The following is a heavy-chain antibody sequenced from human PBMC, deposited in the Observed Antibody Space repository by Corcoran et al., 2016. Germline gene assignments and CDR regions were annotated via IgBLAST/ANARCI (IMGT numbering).Heavy chain of an antibody. CDR3: ARHSRRGSYYYYGMDV. V-gene: IGHV5-51*01. Sequence: EVQLVQSGAEVKKPGESLKISCKGSGYSFTSYWIGWVRQMPGKDLEWMGIIYPGDSDTRYSPSFQGQVTISADKSISTAYLQWSSLKASDTAMDYCARHSRRGSYYYYGMDVWGQGTTVTVSS. CDR2: IYPGDSDT. CDR1: GYSFTSYW. J-gene: IGHJ6*02.